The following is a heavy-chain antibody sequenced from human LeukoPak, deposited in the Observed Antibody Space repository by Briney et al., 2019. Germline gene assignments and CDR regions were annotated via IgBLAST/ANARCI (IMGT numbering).Heavy chain of an antibody. CDR2: ISWNSGSI. V-gene: IGHV3-9*03. CDR3: AKDMEQWGAFDI. Sequence: PGRSLRLSCAASGFTFDDYAMHWVRQAPGKGLEWVSGISWNSGSIGYADSVKGRFTISRDNAKNSLYLQMNSLRAEDVALYYCAKDMEQWGAFDIRGQGTMVTVSS. CDR1: GFTFDDYA. D-gene: IGHD6-19*01. J-gene: IGHJ3*02.